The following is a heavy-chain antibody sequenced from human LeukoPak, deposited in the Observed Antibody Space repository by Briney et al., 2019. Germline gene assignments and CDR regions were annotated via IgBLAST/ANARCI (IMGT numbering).Heavy chain of an antibody. J-gene: IGHJ4*02. CDR1: GGSISSYY. CDR2: IYYSGST. CDR3: ARDQYSSSSDY. V-gene: IGHV4-59*01. D-gene: IGHD6-6*01. Sequence: SETLSLTCTVSGGSISSYYWSWIRQPPGKGLEWIGYIYYSGSTNYNPSLKSRVTISVDTSKNQFSLKLSSVTAADTAVYYCARDQYSSSSDYWGQGTLVTVSS.